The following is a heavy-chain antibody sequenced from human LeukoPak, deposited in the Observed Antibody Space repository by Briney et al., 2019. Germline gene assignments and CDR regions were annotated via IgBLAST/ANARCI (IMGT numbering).Heavy chain of an antibody. CDR1: GGSISGYY. CDR3: ARLTLVRGVIITPLFDS. Sequence: SETLSLTCTVSGGSISGYYWSWIRQPPGKGLEWIGYIFYSGNTNYSPSLKSRVTISVDTSKNQFSLKLSSVTAADTAVYYCARLTLVRGVIITPLFDSWGQGTLATVSS. V-gene: IGHV4-59*01. D-gene: IGHD3-10*01. CDR2: IFYSGNT. J-gene: IGHJ4*02.